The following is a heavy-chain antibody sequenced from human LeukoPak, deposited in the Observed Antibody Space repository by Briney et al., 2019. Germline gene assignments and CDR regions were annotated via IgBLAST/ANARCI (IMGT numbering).Heavy chain of an antibody. Sequence: GESLKISCKDSGYSFTSYWIGWVRQMPGKGLEWMGIIYPGDSDTRYSPSFQGQVTISADKSISTAYLQWSSLKASDTAMYYCARLYYYDSSGYYSLDYWGQGTLVTVSS. CDR3: ARLYYYDSSGYYSLDY. CDR1: GYSFTSYW. D-gene: IGHD3-22*01. CDR2: IYPGDSDT. J-gene: IGHJ4*02. V-gene: IGHV5-51*01.